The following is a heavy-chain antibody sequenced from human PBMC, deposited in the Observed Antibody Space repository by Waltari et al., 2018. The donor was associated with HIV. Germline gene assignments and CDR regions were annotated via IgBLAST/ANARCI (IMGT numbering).Heavy chain of an antibody. D-gene: IGHD3-22*01. Sequence: QVQLVQSGAEVQKPGSSVKVSCKASGGTFSSSAISWVRQAPGQGLEWMGGIIPIFGTANYAQKFQGRVTITADESTSTAYMELSSLRSEDTAVYYCARDFGYDSSGYYYPHFDYWGQGTLVTVSS. V-gene: IGHV1-69*01. J-gene: IGHJ4*02. CDR2: IIPIFGTA. CDR3: ARDFGYDSSGYYYPHFDY. CDR1: GGTFSSSA.